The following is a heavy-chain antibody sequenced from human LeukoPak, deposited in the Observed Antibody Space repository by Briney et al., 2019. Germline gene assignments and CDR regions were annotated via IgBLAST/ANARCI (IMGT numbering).Heavy chain of an antibody. CDR1: GFTFNSYW. CDR2: IQQDGSEK. J-gene: IGHJ4*02. CDR3: ARDPNPESSAYYS. D-gene: IGHD3-22*01. Sequence: GGSLRLSCAASGFTFNSYWMSWVRQAPGKGLEWVANIQQDGSEKYYVDSVEGRFTISRDNAKNSLYLQMNSLRAEDTAVYYCARDPNPESSAYYSWGQGTLVTVSS. V-gene: IGHV3-7*01.